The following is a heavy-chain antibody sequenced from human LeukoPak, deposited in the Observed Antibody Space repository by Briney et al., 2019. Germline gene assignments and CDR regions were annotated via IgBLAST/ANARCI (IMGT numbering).Heavy chain of an antibody. CDR2: ISGSGGST. Sequence: GGSLRLSCAASGFTFSSYAMRWVRQAPGKGLEWVSAISGSGGSTYYADSVKGRFTISRDNSKNTLYLRMNSLRAEDTAVYFCARTPYLYFGSGSYQFDYWGQGTLVTVSS. V-gene: IGHV3-23*01. CDR1: GFTFSSYA. CDR3: ARTPYLYFGSGSYQFDY. J-gene: IGHJ4*02. D-gene: IGHD3-10*01.